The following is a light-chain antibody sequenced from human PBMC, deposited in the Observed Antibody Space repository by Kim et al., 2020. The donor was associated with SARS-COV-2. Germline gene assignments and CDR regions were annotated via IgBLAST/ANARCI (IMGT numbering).Light chain of an antibody. CDR1: SASIASNY. J-gene: IGLJ3*02. V-gene: IGLV6-57*03. Sequence: GTTLTTSGTRTSASIASNYVQWYQQRPGSAPTTVIYEDNQRPSGVPDRFSGSIDSSSNSASLTISGLKTEDEADYYCQSYDSSNWVFGGGTQLTVL. CDR3: QSYDSSNWV. CDR2: EDN.